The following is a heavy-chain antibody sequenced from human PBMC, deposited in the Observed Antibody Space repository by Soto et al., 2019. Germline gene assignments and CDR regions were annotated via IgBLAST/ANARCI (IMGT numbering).Heavy chain of an antibody. D-gene: IGHD1-1*01. CDR3: ARMAGTTDWFDP. CDR2: IYYSGST. CDR1: GGSISSGDYY. J-gene: IGHJ5*02. V-gene: IGHV4-30-4*01. Sequence: LSLTCTVSGGSISSGDYYWSWIRQPPGKGLEWIGYIYYSGSTYYNPSLKSRVTISVGTSKNQFSLKLSSVTAADTAVYYCARMAGTTDWFDPWGQGTLVTVSS.